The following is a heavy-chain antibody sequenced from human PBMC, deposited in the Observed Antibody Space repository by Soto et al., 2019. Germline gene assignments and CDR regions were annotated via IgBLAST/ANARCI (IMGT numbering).Heavy chain of an antibody. CDR3: TTARHCSSDACPAAE. V-gene: IGHV3-23*01. Sequence: EVQLLESGGALVQSGGSLRLSCTTSGFTFRTTGILWLRQPPGKGLEWVSAIGPDPSNTKYTDSVKGRFIVSRDNSKNTVFLQMTSLRAEDTALYYCTTARHCSSDACPAAEWGQGTLITVSS. CDR2: IGPDPSNT. J-gene: IGHJ4*02. D-gene: IGHD2-2*01. CDR1: GFTFRTTG.